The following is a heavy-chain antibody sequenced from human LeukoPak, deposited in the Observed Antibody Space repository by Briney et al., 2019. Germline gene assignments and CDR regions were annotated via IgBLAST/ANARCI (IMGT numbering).Heavy chain of an antibody. CDR2: ISINGGST. CDR3: VPPSVTTIDY. Sequence: GGSLRLSCSASGFTFSSYAMHWVRQAPGKGLEYVSAISINGGSTYYADSVKGRFSISRDNSKHTLYLQMSSLRTEDTAVYYCVPPSVTTIDYWGQGTLVTVSS. V-gene: IGHV3-64D*09. D-gene: IGHD4-17*01. CDR1: GFTFSSYA. J-gene: IGHJ4*02.